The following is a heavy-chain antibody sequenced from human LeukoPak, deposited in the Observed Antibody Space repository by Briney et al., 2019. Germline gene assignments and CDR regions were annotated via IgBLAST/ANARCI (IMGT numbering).Heavy chain of an antibody. Sequence: PSETLSLTCAVYGGSFSGYYWSWIRQPPGKGLEWIGEINHRGSTNYNPSLMSRVTILVDTSKSHFSLKLSSVTAADTAVYYCARQVVRRGNYDFWSGVNYFDYWGQGTLVTVSS. J-gene: IGHJ4*02. V-gene: IGHV4-34*01. CDR1: GGSFSGYY. CDR3: ARQVVRRGNYDFWSGVNYFDY. D-gene: IGHD3-3*01. CDR2: INHRGST.